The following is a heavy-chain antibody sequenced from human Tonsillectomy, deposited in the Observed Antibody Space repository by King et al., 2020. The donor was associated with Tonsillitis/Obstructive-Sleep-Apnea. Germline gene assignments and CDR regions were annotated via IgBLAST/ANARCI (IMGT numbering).Heavy chain of an antibody. J-gene: IGHJ4*02. D-gene: IGHD4-17*01. CDR1: GFTFSSYA. Sequence: VQLVESGGGLVQPGGSLRLSCAASGFTFSSYAMSWVRQAPGKGLEWFSAISGSGGSTYYAASVKGRFTISRDNSKKTLYLQMNNLRAEDTAVFYCANAVGYGERHYFDYWGQGTLVTVSS. CDR2: ISGSGGST. CDR3: ANAVGYGERHYFDY. V-gene: IGHV3-23*04.